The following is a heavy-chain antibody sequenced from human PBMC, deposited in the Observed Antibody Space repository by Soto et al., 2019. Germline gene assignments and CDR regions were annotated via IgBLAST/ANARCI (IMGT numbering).Heavy chain of an antibody. D-gene: IGHD6-19*01. V-gene: IGHV3-49*03. CDR2: IRSKAYGGTT. CDR1: GFTFGDYA. J-gene: IGHJ4*02. CDR3: TRRPPPAVDPWDY. Sequence: GGSLRLSCTASGFTFGDYAMSWFRQAPGKGLEWVGFIRSKAYGGTTEYAASVKGRFTISRDDSKSIAYLQMNSLKTEDTAVYYCTRRPPPAVDPWDYWGQGTLVTVSS.